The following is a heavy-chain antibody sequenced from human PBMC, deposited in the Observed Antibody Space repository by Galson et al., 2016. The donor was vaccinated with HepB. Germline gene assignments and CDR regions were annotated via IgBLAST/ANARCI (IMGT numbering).Heavy chain of an antibody. CDR1: GSTSSTYSTYV. Sequence: SLRLSCAASGSTSSTYSTYVMYWVRQAPGKGLEWVSAIRGSDGIATYADSVTGRFPISRDDSKNMVYLQMNSLKADDPAVYYCAKLGVRLSTGGVDYRGQGILVTVSP. V-gene: IGHV3-23*01. J-gene: IGHJ4*02. CDR3: AKLGVRLSTGGVDY. CDR2: IRGSDGIA. D-gene: IGHD3-10*01.